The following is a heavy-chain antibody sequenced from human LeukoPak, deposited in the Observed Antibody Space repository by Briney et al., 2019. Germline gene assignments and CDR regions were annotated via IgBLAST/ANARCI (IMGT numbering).Heavy chain of an antibody. D-gene: IGHD5-12*01. Sequence: GGSLRLSCAASGFTFSSNAMSWVRQAPGRGLEWASSISGSGGSTYYADSVKGRFIISRDNSKNTLYLQMNSLRAEDTAVYYCASDLVAADNYFDYWGQGTLVTVSS. CDR3: ASDLVAADNYFDY. V-gene: IGHV3-23*01. CDR1: GFTFSSNA. J-gene: IGHJ4*02. CDR2: ISGSGGST.